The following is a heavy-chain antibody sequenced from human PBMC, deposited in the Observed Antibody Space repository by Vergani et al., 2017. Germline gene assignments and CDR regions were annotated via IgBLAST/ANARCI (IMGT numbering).Heavy chain of an antibody. CDR1: GGSFSGYY. CDR3: ARGSRAAGYSGPDS. V-gene: IGHV4-34*10. J-gene: IGHJ4*02. D-gene: IGHD6-13*01. Sequence: QVQLQESGPGLVKPSETLSLTCAVYGGSFSGYYWSWIRQPPGKGLEWIGEINHSGSTNYNPSLKSRVTISVDTSKNQFSLTLSSVNATDTAVYYCARGSRAAGYSGPDSWGQGTRVTVSS. CDR2: INHSGST.